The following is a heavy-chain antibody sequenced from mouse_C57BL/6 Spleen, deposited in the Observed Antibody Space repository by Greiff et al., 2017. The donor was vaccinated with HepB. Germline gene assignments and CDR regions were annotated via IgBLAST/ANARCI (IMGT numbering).Heavy chain of an antibody. CDR2: ISSGSSTI. Sequence: EVTLQETGGGLVKPGGSLKLSCAASGFTLSDYGMHRVRQAPEKGLEWVAYISSGSSTIYYADTVKGRFTISRDNAKNTLFLQMTSLRSEDTAMYYCARGLGRYYFDYWGQGTTLTVSS. D-gene: IGHD4-1*01. V-gene: IGHV5-17*01. CDR3: ARGLGRYYFDY. J-gene: IGHJ2*01. CDR1: GFTLSDYG.